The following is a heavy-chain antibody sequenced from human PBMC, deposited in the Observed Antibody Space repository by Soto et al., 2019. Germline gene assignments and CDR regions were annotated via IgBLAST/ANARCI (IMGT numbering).Heavy chain of an antibody. CDR2: IYYSGST. CDR3: TRGRYSSGWRDYYYFGLDV. V-gene: IGHV4-59*12. J-gene: IGHJ6*02. D-gene: IGHD6-19*01. Sequence: ASETLSLTCTVSGGSISSYYWSWIRQPPGKGLEWVGYIYYSGSTNYNPSLKSRVTLSVDTSKNQFSLRLTSVTAADTGIYYCTRGRYSSGWRDYYYFGLDVWGQGTTVTVSS. CDR1: GGSISSYY.